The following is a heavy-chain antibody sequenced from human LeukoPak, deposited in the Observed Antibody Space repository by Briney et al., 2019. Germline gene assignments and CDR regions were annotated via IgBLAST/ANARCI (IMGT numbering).Heavy chain of an antibody. V-gene: IGHV4-39*07. Sequence: SETLSLTCTVAGGSISSSSYYWGWIRQPPGKGLEWIGSIYHSGSTYYNPSLKSRVTISVDTSKNQFSLKLSSVTAADTAVYYCARDYSSSPGGFDYWGQGTLVTVSS. J-gene: IGHJ4*02. D-gene: IGHD6-6*01. CDR2: IYHSGST. CDR1: GGSISSSSYY. CDR3: ARDYSSSPGGFDY.